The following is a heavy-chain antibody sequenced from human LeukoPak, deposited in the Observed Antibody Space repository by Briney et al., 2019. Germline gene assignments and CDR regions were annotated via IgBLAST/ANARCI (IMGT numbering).Heavy chain of an antibody. V-gene: IGHV3-30-3*01. CDR3: ARDIYSSGRYSNHPLDY. CDR1: GFTFSSYA. D-gene: IGHD6-19*01. CDR2: ISYDGSNK. J-gene: IGHJ4*02. Sequence: PGGSLRLSCAASGFTFSSYAMHWVRQAPGKGLEWVAVISYDGSNKYYADSVKGRFTISRDNSKNTLYLQMNSLRAEDTAVYYCARDIYSSGRYSNHPLDYWGQGTLVTVSS.